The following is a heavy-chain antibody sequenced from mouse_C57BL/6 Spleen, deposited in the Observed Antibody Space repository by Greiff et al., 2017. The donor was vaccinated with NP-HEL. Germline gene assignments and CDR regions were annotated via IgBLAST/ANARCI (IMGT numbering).Heavy chain of an antibody. CDR1: GFTFSDYY. CDR3: ARVYDAMDY. V-gene: IGHV5-16*01. D-gene: IGHD2-3*01. Sequence: EVQRVESEGGLVQPGSSMKLSCTASGFTFSDYYMAWVRQVPEKGLEWVANINYDGSSTYYLDSLKSRFIISRDNAKNILYLQMSSLKSEDTATYYCARVYDAMDYWGQGTSVTVSS. J-gene: IGHJ4*01. CDR2: INYDGSST.